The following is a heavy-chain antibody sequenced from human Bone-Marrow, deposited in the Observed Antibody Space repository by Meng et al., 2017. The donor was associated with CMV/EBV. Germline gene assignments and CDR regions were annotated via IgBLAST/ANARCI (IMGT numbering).Heavy chain of an antibody. CDR3: AREHPYSNYDPFDY. CDR2: IYYGGST. CDR1: GGSVNSTRYY. Sequence: SETLSLTCTVSGGSVNSTRYYWSWIRQPPGKALEWIGYIYYGGSTNYNPSLKSRVTISVDTSKNQFSLKLSSVTAADTAVYYCAREHPYSNYDPFDYWGQGTLVTVSS. J-gene: IGHJ4*02. V-gene: IGHV4-61*01. D-gene: IGHD4-11*01.